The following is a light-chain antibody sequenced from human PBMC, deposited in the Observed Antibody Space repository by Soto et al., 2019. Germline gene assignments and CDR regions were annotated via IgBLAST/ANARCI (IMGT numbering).Light chain of an antibody. CDR3: MQALQFPPIT. V-gene: IGKV2-28*01. Sequence: DIVMTQSPLSLPVTPGEPASISCRSSQSLLHSNGYNYLDWYLQKPGQSPQLLIYLGSNRASGVPDRLSGSGSGTYFTLKISRVEAEDVGVYYCMQALQFPPITFGQGTLLEIK. J-gene: IGKJ5*01. CDR2: LGS. CDR1: QSLLHSNGYNY.